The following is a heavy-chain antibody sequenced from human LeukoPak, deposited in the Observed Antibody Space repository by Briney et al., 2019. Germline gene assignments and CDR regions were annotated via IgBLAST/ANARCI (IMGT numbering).Heavy chain of an antibody. Sequence: SETLSLTCTVSGGSISSSGYYWGWIRQPPGKGLEWIASIYYSGSTYYNPSLKSRVTISLDTSKNQLSLKLSSLTAADTAVYYCARHEYSGSYYGLSWFDPWGQGTLVTVSS. CDR1: GGSISSSGYY. CDR3: ARHEYSGSYYGLSWFDP. J-gene: IGHJ5*02. CDR2: IYYSGST. V-gene: IGHV4-39*01. D-gene: IGHD1-26*01.